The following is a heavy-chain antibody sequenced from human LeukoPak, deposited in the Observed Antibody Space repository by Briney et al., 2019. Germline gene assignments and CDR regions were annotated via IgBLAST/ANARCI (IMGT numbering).Heavy chain of an antibody. D-gene: IGHD1-26*01. Sequence: GGSLRLSCAASGFTFSAFSINWVRQTPGKGLEWVSSISSSSSPIFYANSVKGRFTISRDNAQNSLYLQMNSLRAEDTAVYYCVRGWRGATAVDLFDYWGQGTLVTVSS. J-gene: IGHJ4*02. CDR3: VRGWRGATAVDLFDY. V-gene: IGHV3-21*01. CDR2: ISSSSSPI. CDR1: GFTFSAFS.